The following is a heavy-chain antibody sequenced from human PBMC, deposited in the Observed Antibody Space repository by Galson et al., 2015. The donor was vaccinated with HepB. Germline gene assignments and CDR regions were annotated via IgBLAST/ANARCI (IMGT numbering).Heavy chain of an antibody. Sequence: SLRLSCAASGFTFSSYGMHWVRQAPGKGLEWVAVISYDGSNKYYADSVKGRFTISRDNSKNTLYLQMNSLRAEDTAVYYCAKDYVRWALEGIGYWGQGTLVTVSS. D-gene: IGHD3-10*02. V-gene: IGHV3-30*18. CDR1: GFTFSSYG. CDR2: ISYDGSNK. J-gene: IGHJ4*02. CDR3: AKDYVRWALEGIGY.